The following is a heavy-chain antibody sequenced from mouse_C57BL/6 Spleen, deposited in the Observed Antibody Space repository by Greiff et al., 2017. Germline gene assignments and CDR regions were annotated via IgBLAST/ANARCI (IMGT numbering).Heavy chain of an antibody. Sequence: QVQLQPGAELVKPGASVKLSCKASGYTFTSYWMQWVKQRPGQGLEWIGEIDPSDSYTNYNQKFKGKATLTVDTSSSTAYMQLSSLTSEDSAVYYCAYYSNYYFDYWGQGTTLTVSS. D-gene: IGHD2-5*01. CDR1: GYTFTSYW. CDR2: IDPSDSYT. V-gene: IGHV1-50*01. J-gene: IGHJ2*01. CDR3: AYYSNYYFDY.